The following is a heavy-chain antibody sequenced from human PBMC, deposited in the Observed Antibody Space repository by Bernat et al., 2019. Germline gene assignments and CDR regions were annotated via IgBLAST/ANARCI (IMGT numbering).Heavy chain of an antibody. J-gene: IGHJ4*02. CDR1: GGSVNSGGYS. CDR2: VYHTGTA. CDR3: ARLGPELPLDS. Sequence: VQLRESGPGLVKPSQTLSLTCNLSGGSVNSGGYSWTWIRQRPGKGLEWIGYVYHTGTARYNPSLQSRTAISVDTSTNHFSLTLTSVTGADTAVYFCARLGPELPLDSWGQGLLVTVSS. V-gene: IGHV4-31*03. D-gene: IGHD1-26*01.